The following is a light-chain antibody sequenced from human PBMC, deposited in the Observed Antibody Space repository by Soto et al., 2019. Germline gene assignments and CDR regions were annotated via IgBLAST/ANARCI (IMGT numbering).Light chain of an antibody. V-gene: IGKV3-11*01. CDR3: QQRSNWPPIT. J-gene: IGKJ5*01. Sequence: EIVMTQSPATLSVSPGEGVTLSCRASQSVSNNLAWYQQKPGQAPRLLIFEASTRATGIPARFSGSGSGTDFTLTISSLEPEDFAVYYCQQRSNWPPITFGQGTRLEIK. CDR1: QSVSNN. CDR2: EAS.